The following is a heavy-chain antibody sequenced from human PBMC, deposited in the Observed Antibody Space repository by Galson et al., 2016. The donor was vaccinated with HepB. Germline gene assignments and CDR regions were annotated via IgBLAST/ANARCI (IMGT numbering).Heavy chain of an antibody. CDR1: GFTFLNHG. V-gene: IGHV3-20*04. CDR2: INWNGGST. Sequence: SLRLSCAASGFTFLNHGFNWVRQAPGKGLEWVSSINWNGGSTAYADSVKGRFTISRDNAKNSLYLQMNSLRADDTALYFCARESGDFDGGYIYLDYWGQGTLVTASS. CDR3: ARESGDFDGGYIYLDY. J-gene: IGHJ4*02. D-gene: IGHD2-21*02.